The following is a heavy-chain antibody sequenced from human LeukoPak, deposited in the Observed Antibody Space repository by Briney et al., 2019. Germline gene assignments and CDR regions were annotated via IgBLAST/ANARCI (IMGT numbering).Heavy chain of an antibody. D-gene: IGHD3-10*01. CDR2: IYHSGST. V-gene: IGHV4-38-2*02. CDR3: ARDSGTTGEVKFDP. CDR1: GYSISSGSY. Sequence: SETLSLTCTVSGYSISSGSYWGWIRQPPGKGLEWVGSIYHSGSTYHNPSLKSRVTISVDTSKNQFSLKLSSVTAADTAVYYCARDSGTTGEVKFDPWGQGTLVTVSS. J-gene: IGHJ5*02.